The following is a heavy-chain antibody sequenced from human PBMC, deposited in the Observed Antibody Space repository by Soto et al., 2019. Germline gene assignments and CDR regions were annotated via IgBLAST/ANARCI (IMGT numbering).Heavy chain of an antibody. V-gene: IGHV3-73*01. Sequence: EVHLVESGGGLVQPGGSLKLSCAASGFSFSGSDMHWVRQASGEGLEWVGRIKTKAENYATALAASVKGRFSISRDDSKNTAYLEMKSLKTEDTAVYYCTRRDCRGGDCYSDFDYWGQGALVTVSS. CDR1: GFSFSGSD. CDR3: TRRDCRGGDCYSDFDY. D-gene: IGHD2-21*02. J-gene: IGHJ4*02. CDR2: IKTKAENYAT.